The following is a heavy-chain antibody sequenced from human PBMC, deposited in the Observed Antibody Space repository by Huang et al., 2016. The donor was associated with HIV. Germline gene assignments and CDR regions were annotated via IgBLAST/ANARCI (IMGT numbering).Heavy chain of an antibody. J-gene: IGHJ3*02. CDR2: KSEDGNDK. Sequence: QVQLVGSGGGVVQPGRSLRLPCAASGFTLSDYAIHWVRQAPGKVLEVVAVKSEDGNDKFYSDSVRGRFTIARDNFNNTLYLQMNSLRHEDTALYYCARFGKRLPMLRGEDVIGDIWGQGTMVIVSS. D-gene: IGHD3-10*01. CDR3: ARFGKRLPMLRGEDVIGDI. V-gene: IGHV3-30-3*01. CDR1: GFTLSDYA.